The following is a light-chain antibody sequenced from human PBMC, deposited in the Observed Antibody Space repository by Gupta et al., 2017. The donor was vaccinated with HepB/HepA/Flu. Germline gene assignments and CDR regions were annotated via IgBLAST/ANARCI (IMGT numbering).Light chain of an antibody. V-gene: IGLV2-14*03. CDR1: SSDGSGYNY. J-gene: IGLJ2*01. CDR3: SAYTSSSVV. CDR2: DVS. Sequence: QPALTQPAPPPGSPRQSITTPCTGSSSDGSGYNYVSWYQQDTGKDPKLMIYDVSNRPSGVSNRFAGSKSGNTAAMTISGLQDEDEADYYCSAYTSSSVVFGGGTKLTVL.